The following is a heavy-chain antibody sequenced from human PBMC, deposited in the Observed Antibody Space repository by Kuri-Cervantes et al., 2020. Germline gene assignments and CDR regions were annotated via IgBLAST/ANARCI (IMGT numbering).Heavy chain of an antibody. V-gene: IGHV3-23*01. J-gene: IGHJ4*02. Sequence: GESLKISCAASGFTFSSYAMSWVRQAPGKGLEWVLAISGSGGSTYYADSVKGRFTISRDNSKNTLYLQMNSLRAEDTAVYYCAKIPNIVVVPAAIKLFFDYWGQGTLVTVSS. CDR1: GFTFSSYA. CDR2: ISGSGGST. D-gene: IGHD2-2*01. CDR3: AKIPNIVVVPAAIKLFFDY.